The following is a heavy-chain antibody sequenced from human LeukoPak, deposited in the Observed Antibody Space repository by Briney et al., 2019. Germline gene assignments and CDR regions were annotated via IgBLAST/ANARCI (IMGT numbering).Heavy chain of an antibody. Sequence: GASVKVSCKASGGTFSSYAISWVRQAPGQGLEWMGGIIPIFGTANYAQKFQGRVTMTTDTPTSTAYMELRSLRSDDTAVYYCAREKEGATVVGDWGQGTLVTVSS. CDR1: GGTFSSYA. CDR2: IIPIFGTA. V-gene: IGHV1-69*05. CDR3: AREKEGATVVGD. J-gene: IGHJ4*02. D-gene: IGHD1-26*01.